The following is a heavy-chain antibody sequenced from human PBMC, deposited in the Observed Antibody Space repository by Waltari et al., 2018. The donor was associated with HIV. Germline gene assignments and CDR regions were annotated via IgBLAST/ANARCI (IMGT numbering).Heavy chain of an antibody. CDR2: INHSGST. D-gene: IGHD4-17*01. V-gene: IGHV4-34*01. CDR1: GGSFSGYY. CDR3: ARADYGDFGY. J-gene: IGHJ4*02. Sequence: QVQLQQWGAGLLKPSETLSLTCAVYGGSFSGYYWSWIRRPPGKGLEWIGEINHSGSTNYNPSLKSRVTISVDTSKNQFSLKLSSVTAADTAVYYCARADYGDFGYWGQGTLVTVSS.